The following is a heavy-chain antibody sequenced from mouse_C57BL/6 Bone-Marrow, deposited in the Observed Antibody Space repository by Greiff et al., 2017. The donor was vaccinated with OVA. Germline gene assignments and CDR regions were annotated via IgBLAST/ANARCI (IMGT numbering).Heavy chain of an antibody. V-gene: IGHV2-2*01. CDR3: ARDCPLAY. J-gene: IGHJ3*01. CDR1: GFSLTSYG. CDR2: IWSGGST. Sequence: QVQLQQSGPGLVQPSQSLSITCTVSGFSLTSYGVHWVRQSPGKGLEWLGVIWSGGSTDYNAAFIYRLSISKDNSKSQVFFKMHSLQADDTAIYYCARDCPLAYWGPGTLVTVSA.